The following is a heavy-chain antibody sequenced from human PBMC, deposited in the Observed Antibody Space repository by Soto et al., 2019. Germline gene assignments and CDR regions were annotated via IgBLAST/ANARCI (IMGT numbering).Heavy chain of an antibody. CDR2: IYPGDSDT. J-gene: IGHJ6*02. Sequence: GESLKISCKGSGYSFTSYWIGWVRQMPGKGLEWMGIIYPGDSDTRYSPSFQGQVTISADKSISTAYRQWSSLKASDTAMYYCARIAVADTYYYYGMDSWGQGTTVTVSS. D-gene: IGHD6-19*01. CDR1: GYSFTSYW. V-gene: IGHV5-51*01. CDR3: ARIAVADTYYYYGMDS.